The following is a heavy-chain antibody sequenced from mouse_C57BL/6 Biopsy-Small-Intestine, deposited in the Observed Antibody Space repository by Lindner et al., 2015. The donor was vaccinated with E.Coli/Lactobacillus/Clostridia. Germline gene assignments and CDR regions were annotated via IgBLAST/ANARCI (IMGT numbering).Heavy chain of an antibody. Sequence: VQLQESGPGLVKPSQSLSLTCSVTGYSITSAYYWTWIRQFPGNKLEWMGYISYNGTNNYNPSLKNRISITRDTSKNQFFLKLNSVTTEDTATYYCARDYGDYPFYYTMDYWGQGTSVTVSS. CDR2: ISYNGTN. V-gene: IGHV3-6*01. CDR3: ARDYGDYPFYYTMDY. CDR1: GYSITSAYY. D-gene: IGHD2-13*01. J-gene: IGHJ4*01.